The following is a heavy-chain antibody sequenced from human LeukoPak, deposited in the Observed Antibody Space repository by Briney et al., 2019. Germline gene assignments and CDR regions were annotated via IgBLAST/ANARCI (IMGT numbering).Heavy chain of an antibody. CDR2: ISSSSSYI. Sequence: GGSLRLSCAASGSTFSSYSMNWVRQAPGKGLEWVSSISSSSSYIYYADSVKGRFTISRDNAKNSLYLQMNSLRAEDTAEYYCARSNYDHVWGSYRLRAFDIWGQGTMVTVSS. J-gene: IGHJ3*02. CDR1: GSTFSSYS. CDR3: ARSNYDHVWGSYRLRAFDI. D-gene: IGHD3-16*02. V-gene: IGHV3-21*01.